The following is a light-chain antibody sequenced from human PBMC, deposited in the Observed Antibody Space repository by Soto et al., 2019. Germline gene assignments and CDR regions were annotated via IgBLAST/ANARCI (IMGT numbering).Light chain of an antibody. V-gene: IGKV3-20*01. CDR3: QQYGSSPYT. CDR2: GAS. CDR1: QSVSSSY. Sequence: EIVLTQSPGTLSLSPGERATLSCRASQSVSSSYLAWYQQKPGQAPRLLIYGASSRASGIPDRFSGSGSVTDFTLTISRLEPEDFAVYYCQQYGSSPYTFGQGTTLEIK. J-gene: IGKJ2*01.